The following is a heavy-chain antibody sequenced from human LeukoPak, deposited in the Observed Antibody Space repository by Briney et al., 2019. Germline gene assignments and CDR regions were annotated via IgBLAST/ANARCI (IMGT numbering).Heavy chain of an antibody. CDR2: ISSSGRLM. Sequence: AGGSLRLSCAASGFTFSDYYINWIRQAPGKGLEWVSHISSSGRLMQYADSVKGRFTITRDNAQNFMYLQMNSLRAEDTAVYYCAKGYITMVRGVRLSYFDYWDQGTLVTVSS. CDR3: AKGYITMVRGVRLSYFDY. J-gene: IGHJ4*02. D-gene: IGHD3-10*01. V-gene: IGHV3-11*01. CDR1: GFTFSDYY.